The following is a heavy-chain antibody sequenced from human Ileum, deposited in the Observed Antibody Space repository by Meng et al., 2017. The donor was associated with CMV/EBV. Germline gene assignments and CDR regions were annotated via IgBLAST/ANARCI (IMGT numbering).Heavy chain of an antibody. Sequence: KASLTPPFTPTHTLSLTCTFSDFSFSTSQGGVGWIRLPPGKALEWLALIYWDDDTRYNPSLKTRLTITKDTSKNQVILTMTKMDPADTATYFCVHRSYSGQDDYWGQGALVTASS. V-gene: IGHV2-5*02. CDR1: DFSFSTSQGG. CDR2: IYWDDDT. CDR3: VHRSYSGQDDY. J-gene: IGHJ4*02. D-gene: IGHD5-12*01.